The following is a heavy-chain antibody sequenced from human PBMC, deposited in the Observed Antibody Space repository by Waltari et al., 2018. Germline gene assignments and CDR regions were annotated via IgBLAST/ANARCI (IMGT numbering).Heavy chain of an antibody. V-gene: IGHV4-31*03. J-gene: IGHJ4*02. CDR3: ARVIAAAGEYYFDY. Sequence: QVQLQESGPGLVKPSQTLSLTCTVSGGSISSGGYYWSWIRQHPGKGLEWIGYIYYSGSTYYNPSLKSRVTISVDTTKNQFSLKLSSVTAADTAVYYCARVIAAAGEYYFDYGGQGTLVTVSS. D-gene: IGHD6-13*01. CDR2: IYYSGST. CDR1: GGSISSGGYY.